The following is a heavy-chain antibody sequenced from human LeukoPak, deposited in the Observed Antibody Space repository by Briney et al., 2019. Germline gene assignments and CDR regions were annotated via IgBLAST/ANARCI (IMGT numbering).Heavy chain of an antibody. Sequence: ESGPTLVKPTQTLTLTCTFSGFSLSTSGVGVGWIRQPPGKALEWLALIYSNDDKRYSPSLKTRLTITKYTSKNQVVLTMTNIDPVDTATYSWAHSVIVGSTLGYFDYWGQGTLVTVSS. CDR2: IYSNDDK. V-gene: IGHV2-5*01. CDR1: GFSLSTSGVG. D-gene: IGHD1-26*01. J-gene: IGHJ4*02. CDR3: AHSVIVGSTLGYFDY.